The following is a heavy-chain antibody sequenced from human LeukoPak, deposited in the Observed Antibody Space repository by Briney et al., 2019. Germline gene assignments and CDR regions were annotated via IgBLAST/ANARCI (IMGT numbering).Heavy chain of an antibody. V-gene: IGHV1-69*04. CDR2: ITPILGIA. CDR3: ATYSGGLDY. D-gene: IGHD1-26*01. Sequence: SVKVSCKASGGTFSSYAISWVRQAPGQGLEWMGRITPILGIANYAQKFQGRVTITADKSTSTAYMELSSLRSEDTAVYYCATYSGGLDYWGQGTLVTVSS. CDR1: GGTFSSYA. J-gene: IGHJ4*02.